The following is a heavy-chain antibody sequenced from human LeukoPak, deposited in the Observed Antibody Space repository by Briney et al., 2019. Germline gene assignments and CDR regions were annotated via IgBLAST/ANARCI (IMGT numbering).Heavy chain of an antibody. CDR3: ARISDAFDI. V-gene: IGHV3-74*01. J-gene: IGHJ3*02. CDR1: GFTFSSYW. CDR2: INNDGSGT. Sequence: GALRLSCAASGFTFSSYWMHWVRQAPGKGPVWVSRINNDGSGTTYADSVKGRFTISRDNAKNSLYLQMNSLRAEGTAVYYCARISDAFDIWGQGTMVTVSS.